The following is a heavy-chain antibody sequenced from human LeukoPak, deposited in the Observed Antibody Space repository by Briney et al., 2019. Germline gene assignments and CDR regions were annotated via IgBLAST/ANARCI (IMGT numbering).Heavy chain of an antibody. CDR2: INPSGGST. D-gene: IGHD2-15*01. V-gene: IGHV1-46*01. CDR3: ASLSGGSYAYYGMDV. J-gene: IGHJ6*02. CDR1: GYTFTSYY. Sequence: ASVKVSCEASGYTFTSYYMHWVRQAPGQGLEWMGIINPSGGSTSYAQKFQGRVTMTRDTSTSTVYMELSSLRFQDTAVYYCASLSGGSYAYYGMDVWGQGTTVTVSS.